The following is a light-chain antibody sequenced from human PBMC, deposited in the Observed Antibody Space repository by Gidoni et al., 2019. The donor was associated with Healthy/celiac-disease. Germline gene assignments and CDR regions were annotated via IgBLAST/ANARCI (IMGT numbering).Light chain of an antibody. CDR1: QSISSY. CDR3: QQSYSTLWT. V-gene: IGKV1-39*01. CDR2: AAS. Sequence: DIQMTQSPSSLSASVGYRVTITCRARQSISSYLNLYQKKPEQAPQLLNYAASSLKSGVPSRFSGSVSGTDFTITSSSLQPEYSATYYCQQSYSTLWTFGQGTKVEIK. J-gene: IGKJ1*01.